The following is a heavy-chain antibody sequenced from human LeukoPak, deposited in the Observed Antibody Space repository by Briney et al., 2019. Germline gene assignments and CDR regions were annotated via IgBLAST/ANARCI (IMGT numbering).Heavy chain of an antibody. CDR2: VNDSGGT. J-gene: IGHJ4*02. CDR3: ASQRGVGAAHY. Sequence: SETLSLTCAVYIDSFTNYYWNWIRQTPGKGLEWIGEVNDSGGTNINPSLRSRVILSVDTSKNQFSLKLSSVTAADTAVYYCASQRGVGAAHYWGQGTLVTVSS. V-gene: IGHV4-34*01. CDR1: IDSFTNYY. D-gene: IGHD1-26*01.